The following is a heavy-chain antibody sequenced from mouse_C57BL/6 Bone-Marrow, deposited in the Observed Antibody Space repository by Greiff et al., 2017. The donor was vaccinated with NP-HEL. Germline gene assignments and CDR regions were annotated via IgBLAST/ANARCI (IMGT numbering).Heavy chain of an antibody. V-gene: IGHV14-4*01. J-gene: IGHJ2*01. D-gene: IGHD2-4*01. CDR2: IDPENGDT. CDR3: TTYDYGRAFDY. CDR1: GFNIKDDY. Sequence: EVQLQQSGAELVRPGASVKLSCTASGFNIKDDYMHWVKQRPEQGLEWIGWIDPENGDTEYASKFQGKATITADTSSNTAYLQLSSLTSEDTAVYYCTTYDYGRAFDYWGQGTTLTVSS.